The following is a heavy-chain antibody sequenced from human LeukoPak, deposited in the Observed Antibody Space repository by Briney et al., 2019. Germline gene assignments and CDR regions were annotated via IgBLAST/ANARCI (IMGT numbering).Heavy chain of an antibody. Sequence: SETLSLTCTVSGGSISSYYWSWIRQPPGTGLEWIGYIYYSGSTNYNPSLKSRVTISVDTSKNQFSLNLSSVIAADTAVYYCARDRGIVAVGQSYGMDVWGQGTTVTASS. V-gene: IGHV4-59*01. CDR3: ARDRGIVAVGQSYGMDV. J-gene: IGHJ6*01. CDR2: IYYSGST. CDR1: GGSISSYY. D-gene: IGHD1-26*01.